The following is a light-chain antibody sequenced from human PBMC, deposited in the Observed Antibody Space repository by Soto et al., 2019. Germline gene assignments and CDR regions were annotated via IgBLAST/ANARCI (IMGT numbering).Light chain of an antibody. CDR1: PSDVGASNY. CDR3: RSSAGTKNMV. J-gene: IGLJ2*01. Sequence: QSALTQPPSASGSPGQSVTISCTGTPSDVGASNYVSWYQQHPGKAPKLMISEVSKRPSGVPDRFSGSKSGNTASLTVSGLQAEDEADYYCRSSAGTKNMVFGAGTKLTVL. V-gene: IGLV2-8*01. CDR2: EVS.